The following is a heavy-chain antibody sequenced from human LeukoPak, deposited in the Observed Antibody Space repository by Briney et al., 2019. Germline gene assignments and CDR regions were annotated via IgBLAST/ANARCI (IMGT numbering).Heavy chain of an antibody. J-gene: IGHJ4*02. D-gene: IGHD3-22*01. Sequence: GGSLRLSCAASGLTFSSYGMHWVRQAPGKGLKWVAFIRYDGSNKYYADSVKGRFTNSRDNSKNTLYLQMNSLRAEDTAVYYCAKMGRVVDSSGYPDYWGQGTLVTVSS. CDR2: IRYDGSNK. CDR3: AKMGRVVDSSGYPDY. CDR1: GLTFSSYG. V-gene: IGHV3-30*02.